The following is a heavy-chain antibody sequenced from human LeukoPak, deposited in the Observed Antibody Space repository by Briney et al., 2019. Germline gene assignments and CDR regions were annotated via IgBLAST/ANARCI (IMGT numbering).Heavy chain of an antibody. CDR2: ISDSGDST. D-gene: IGHD2-15*01. CDR1: GFTFSDYY. Sequence: GGSLRLSCAAPGFTFSDYYMSWVRQAPGKGLEWVSGISDSGDSTYYADSVKGRFTISRDNAKNSLYLQMNSLRAEDTAVYYCARYCSGGSCFDYWGQGTLVTVSS. J-gene: IGHJ4*02. CDR3: ARYCSGGSCFDY. V-gene: IGHV3-11*04.